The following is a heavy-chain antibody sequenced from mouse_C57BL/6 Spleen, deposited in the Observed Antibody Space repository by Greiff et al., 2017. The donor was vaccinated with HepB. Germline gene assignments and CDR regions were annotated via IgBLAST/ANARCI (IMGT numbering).Heavy chain of an antibody. D-gene: IGHD4-1*01. CDR3: ARGTELGRRPWFAY. CDR2: INPYNGGT. Sequence: EVQLQQSGPVLVKPGASVKMSCKASGYTFTDYYMNWVKQSHGKSLEWIGVINPYNGGTSYNQKFKGKATLTVDKSSSTAYMELNSLTSEDSAVYYCARGTELGRRPWFAYWGQGTLVTVSA. CDR1: GYTFTDYY. J-gene: IGHJ3*01. V-gene: IGHV1-19*01.